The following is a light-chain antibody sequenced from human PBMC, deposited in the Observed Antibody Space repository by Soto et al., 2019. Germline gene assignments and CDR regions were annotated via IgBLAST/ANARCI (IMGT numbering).Light chain of an antibody. CDR2: SNT. Sequence: QSVLTQPPSASATPGQRVSISCSGSRSNIGSNYVYWYQQLPGAAPRLLMYSNTQRPSGVPDRFSGSKSGTSGSLAISGLQSEDEADYYCASWDDSLSGWVFGGGTKLTVL. J-gene: IGLJ3*02. CDR1: RSNIGSNY. CDR3: ASWDDSLSGWV. V-gene: IGLV1-47*02.